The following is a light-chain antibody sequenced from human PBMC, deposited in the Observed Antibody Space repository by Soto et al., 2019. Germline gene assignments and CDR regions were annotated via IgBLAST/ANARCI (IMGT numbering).Light chain of an antibody. CDR2: DVS. CDR1: SSSKW. V-gene: IGKV1-5*01. J-gene: IGKJ2*01. Sequence: DIQMTQSPSTLAVSVGDTVTMTCRSSSKWLAWYQKKPAKAPKLLIYDVSNLERGVPPRFSGSRSGTESTLTIAGLQPDDLGTYYCKHTTDFTFGLGTKVEIK. CDR3: KHTTDFT.